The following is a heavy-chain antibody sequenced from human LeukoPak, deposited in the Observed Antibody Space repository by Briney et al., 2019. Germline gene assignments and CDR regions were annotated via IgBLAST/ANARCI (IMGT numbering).Heavy chain of an antibody. CDR1: GVTVSSNY. CDR3: ARDYSHPIYGMDV. V-gene: IGHV3-66*01. J-gene: IGHJ6*02. D-gene: IGHD2-15*01. Sequence: GGSLRLSCAASGVTVSSNYMSWVRQAPGKGLEWVSVIYSGGSTYYADSVKGRFTISRDNSKNTLYLQMNSLRAEDTAVYYCARDYSHPIYGMDVWGQGTTVTVSS. CDR2: IYSGGST.